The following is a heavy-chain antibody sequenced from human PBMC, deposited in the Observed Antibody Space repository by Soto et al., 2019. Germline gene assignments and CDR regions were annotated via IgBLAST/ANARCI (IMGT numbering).Heavy chain of an antibody. CDR1: GFTFSSYW. D-gene: IGHD2-15*01. CDR3: ARDGVAAGLYLDN. V-gene: IGHV3-7*01. Sequence: EVQLVESGGGLVQPGGSLRLSCAASGFTFSSYWMSWVRQAPGKGLEWVANIKQDGSEKYYVDSVRGRFIISRDNAENSLYLQMNSLRAEDTALYYCARDGVAAGLYLDNWGQGTLVTVSS. J-gene: IGHJ4*02. CDR2: IKQDGSEK.